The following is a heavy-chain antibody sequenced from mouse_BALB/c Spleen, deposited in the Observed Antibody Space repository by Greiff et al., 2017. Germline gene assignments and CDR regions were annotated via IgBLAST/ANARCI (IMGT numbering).Heavy chain of an antibody. V-gene: IGHV1-18*01. D-gene: IGHD1-1*01. CDR1: GYTFTDYN. Sequence: EVQLQQSGPELVKPGASVKIPCKASGYTFTDYNMDWVKQSHGKSLEWIGDINPNNGGTIYNQKFKGKATLTVDKSSSTAYMELRSLTSEDTAVYYCARWAYYYGSSYYFDYWGQGTTLTVSS. CDR3: ARWAYYYGSSYYFDY. J-gene: IGHJ2*01. CDR2: INPNNGGT.